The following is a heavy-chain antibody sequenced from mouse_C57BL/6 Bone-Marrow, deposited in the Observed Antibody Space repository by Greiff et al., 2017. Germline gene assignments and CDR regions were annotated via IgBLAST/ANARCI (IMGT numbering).Heavy chain of an antibody. CDR3: AKETTVVATKYAMDY. V-gene: IGHV1-64*01. CDR2: IHPNSGST. D-gene: IGHD1-1*01. CDR1: GYTFTSYW. Sequence: VQLQQSGAELVKPGASVKLSCKASGYTFTSYWMHWVKQRPGQGLEWIGMIHPNSGSTNYNEKFTSKATLTVDKSSSTAYMQLSSLTSEDSAVYYCAKETTVVATKYAMDYWGQGTSVTVSS. J-gene: IGHJ4*01.